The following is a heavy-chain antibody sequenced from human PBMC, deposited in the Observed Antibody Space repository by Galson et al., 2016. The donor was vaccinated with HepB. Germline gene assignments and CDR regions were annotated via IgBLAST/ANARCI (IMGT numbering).Heavy chain of an antibody. D-gene: IGHD1-1*01. J-gene: IGHJ4*02. CDR1: GLTFSSYG. CDR3: ARVLGGTSTGYFDL. V-gene: IGHV3-33*01. CDR2: IWYDGSNK. Sequence: SLRLSCAASGLTFSSYGMHWVRQAPGKGLEWVALIWYDGSNKYYADSVKGRFTISRDNSKNTLYLQMNSLRAEDTAVYYCARVLGGTSTGYFDLWGQGTRVTVSS.